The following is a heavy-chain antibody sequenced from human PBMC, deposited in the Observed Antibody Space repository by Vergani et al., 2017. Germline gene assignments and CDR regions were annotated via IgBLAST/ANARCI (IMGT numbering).Heavy chain of an antibody. D-gene: IGHD3-10*01. CDR1: GFSFSSHA. Sequence: QVQLAESGGGRVQPGRSLRLSCAASGFSFSSHAIHWVRQAPGKGLEWVAVISNDGSKKYYADSVKGRFTISRDNSTNTLDLQMNSLRTQDTAVYYCAKAGSVTSGSLQYNFYMDVWGKGTTGTVS. J-gene: IGHJ6*03. V-gene: IGHV3-30*18. CDR3: AKAGSVTSGSLQYNFYMDV. CDR2: ISNDGSKK.